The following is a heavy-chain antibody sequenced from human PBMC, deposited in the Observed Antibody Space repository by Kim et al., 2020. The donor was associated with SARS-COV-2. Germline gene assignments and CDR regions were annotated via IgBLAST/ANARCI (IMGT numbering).Heavy chain of an antibody. CDR3: ANQYLSGSYYPEGYYYGMDV. CDR1: GFTFSSYG. J-gene: IGHJ6*02. D-gene: IGHD1-26*01. V-gene: IGHV3-30*18. CDR2: ISYDGSNK. Sequence: GGSLRLSCAASGFTFSSYGMHWVRQAPGKGLEWVAVISYDGSNKYYADSVKGRFTISRDNSKNTLYLQMNSLRAEDTAVYYCANQYLSGSYYPEGYYYGMDVWGQGTTVTVSS.